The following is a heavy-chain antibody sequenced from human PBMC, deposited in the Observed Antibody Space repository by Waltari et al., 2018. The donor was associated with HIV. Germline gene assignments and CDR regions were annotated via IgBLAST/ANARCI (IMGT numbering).Heavy chain of an antibody. V-gene: IGHV3-33*04. CDR1: GFTFSTHG. J-gene: IGHJ6*02. Sequence: QVQLVESGGGVVQPGKSLRLSCAASGFTFSTHGMHWVRQAPGKGREWVASIWDDGSNTYYADTVKGRFTISRDNSKNTVNLQMNGLRVEDTAVYFCARVGLAAAGTQYFGMDVWGQGTTVTVSS. D-gene: IGHD6-25*01. CDR2: IWDDGSNT. CDR3: ARVGLAAAGTQYFGMDV.